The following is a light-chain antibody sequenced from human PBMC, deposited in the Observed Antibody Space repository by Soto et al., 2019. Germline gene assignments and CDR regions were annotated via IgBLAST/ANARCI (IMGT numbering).Light chain of an antibody. CDR1: QGISSY. J-gene: IGKJ1*01. CDR3: QQYYSYPQT. CDR2: AAS. V-gene: IGKV1-8*01. Sequence: AILVTQSPSSFSASTGDRVTITCRASQGISSYLAWYQQKPGKAPKLLISAASSLQSGVPSRFSGSGSGTDFTLTISCLQSEDFATYYCQQYYSYPQTFGQGTKVEIK.